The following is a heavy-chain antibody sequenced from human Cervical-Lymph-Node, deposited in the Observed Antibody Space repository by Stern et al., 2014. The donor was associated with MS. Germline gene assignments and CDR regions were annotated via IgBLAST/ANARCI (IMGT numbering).Heavy chain of an antibody. V-gene: IGHV4-4*02. J-gene: IGHJ4*02. CDR3: ARDQGFQLMNS. D-gene: IGHD2-2*01. CDR1: GDSISNDNW. CDR2: VYHTGSA. Sequence: QVKLQESGPGLVRPSGTLSLTCAVSGDSISNDNWGSWVRQPPGKGLEWIGEVYHTGSANYVPSLKSRVTISVDKSKNQFSLRLTSMTAADTAVYYCARDQGFQLMNSWGQGTLVIVSS.